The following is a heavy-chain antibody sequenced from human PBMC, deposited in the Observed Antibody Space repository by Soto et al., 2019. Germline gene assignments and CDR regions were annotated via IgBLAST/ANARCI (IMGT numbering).Heavy chain of an antibody. CDR3: ARTDLYSDWFDP. CDR2: ISYSEST. D-gene: IGHD2-15*01. J-gene: IGHJ5*02. V-gene: IGHV4-39*01. Sequence: QLQLQESGPGLVRPSETLSLTCTVSGGSISSRSYYWGWIRQPPGEGLEWIGSISYSESTYDSAPLKSRVTMSVDTSKNQFSLKLKSVTAADTAVYYCARTDLYSDWFDPWGQGTLVTVSS. CDR1: GGSISSRSYY.